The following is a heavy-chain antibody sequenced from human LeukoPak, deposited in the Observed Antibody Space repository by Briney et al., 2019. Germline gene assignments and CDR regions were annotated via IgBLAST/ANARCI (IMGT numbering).Heavy chain of an antibody. CDR1: GGSFSGYY. CDR3: ARGKPAGKSFDY. CDR2: INHSGST. V-gene: IGHV4-34*01. Sequence: SETLSLTCAVYGGSFSGYYWSWIRQPPGKGLEWIGEINHSGSTNYNASLKSRVTISVAPSKNQFSLKLSSVTAADPAVYYCARGKPAGKSFDYWGQGTLVTVSS. J-gene: IGHJ4*02. D-gene: IGHD2-2*01.